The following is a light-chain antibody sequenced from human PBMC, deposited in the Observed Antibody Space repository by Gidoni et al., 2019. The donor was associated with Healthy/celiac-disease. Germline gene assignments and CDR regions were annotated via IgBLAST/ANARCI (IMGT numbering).Light chain of an antibody. Sequence: QSALTHPASVSGSPEQSITISCTVTSSDVGGYNYVSCYQQHPGKAPKLMIYEVSNRPSGVSNRFSGSKSGNTASLTISGLQAEDEDDYYCSSYTSSSTLFGTGTKVTVL. V-gene: IGLV2-14*01. CDR2: EVS. J-gene: IGLJ1*01. CDR3: SSYTSSSTL. CDR1: SSDVGGYNY.